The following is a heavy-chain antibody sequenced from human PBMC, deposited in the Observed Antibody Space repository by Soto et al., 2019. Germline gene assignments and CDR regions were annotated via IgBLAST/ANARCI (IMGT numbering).Heavy chain of an antibody. CDR2: ISGSGGST. CDR3: AKDGLNSGYDLGFDY. V-gene: IGHV3-23*01. J-gene: IGHJ4*02. Sequence: GGSLILSCAASGFTFSSYSMSWVRQAPGKGLEWVSAISGSGGSTYYADSVKGRFTISRDNSKNTLYLQMNSLRAEDTAVYYCAKDGLNSGYDLGFDYWGQGTLVTVSS. D-gene: IGHD5-12*01. CDR1: GFTFSSYS.